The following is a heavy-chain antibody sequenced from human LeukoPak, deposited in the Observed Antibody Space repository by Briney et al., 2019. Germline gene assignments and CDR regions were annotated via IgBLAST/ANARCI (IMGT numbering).Heavy chain of an antibody. CDR2: VYPGGSQT. CDR1: GYNFANYW. CDR3: ARSTIVRGILGSGGAFDV. V-gene: IGHV5-51*01. J-gene: IGHJ3*01. D-gene: IGHD3-10*01. Sequence: GESLKISCTGSGYNFANYWIGWVRQMPGKGLEWMGIVYPGGSQTKYSPSFQGQVTLPADKSLSTAYMQWSSLKASDTAMYYCARSTIVRGILGSGGAFDVWGQGSMVTVAS.